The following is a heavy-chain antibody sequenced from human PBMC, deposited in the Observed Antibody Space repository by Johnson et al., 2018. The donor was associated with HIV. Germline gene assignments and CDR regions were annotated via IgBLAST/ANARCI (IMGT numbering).Heavy chain of an antibody. D-gene: IGHD1-26*01. V-gene: IGHV3-30*04. J-gene: IGHJ3*02. CDR2: ISYDGSNK. CDR3: AKDRRQSSWELLDDAFAI. CDR1: GFTFSSYA. Sequence: QLVESGGGVVQPGRSLRLSCAASGFTFSSYAMHWVRQAPGKGLEWVAVISYDGSNKYYADSVKGRFTISRDISKNTLYLQMNSLRAEDTALYYCAKDRRQSSWELLDDAFAICGQGTMVTVSS.